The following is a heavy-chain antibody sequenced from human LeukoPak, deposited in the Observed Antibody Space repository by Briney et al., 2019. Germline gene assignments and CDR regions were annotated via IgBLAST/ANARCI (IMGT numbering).Heavy chain of an antibody. V-gene: IGHV3-21*01. CDR3: ARAGVRFGVVKLYFDY. CDR2: ISSSSSYI. J-gene: IGHJ4*02. D-gene: IGHD3-3*01. CDR1: GFTFSSYS. Sequence: GESLRLSCAASGFTFSSYSMNWVRQAPGKGLEWVSSISSSSSYIYYADSVKGRFTISRDNAKNSLYLQMNSLRAEDTAVYYCARAGVRFGVVKLYFDYWGQGTLVTVSS.